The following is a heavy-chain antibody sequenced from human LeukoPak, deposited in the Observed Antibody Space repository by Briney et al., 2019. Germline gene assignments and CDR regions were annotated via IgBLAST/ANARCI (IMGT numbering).Heavy chain of an antibody. J-gene: IGHJ1*01. Sequence: GGSLRLSCAASGFTFSTYSMNWVRQAPGKGLEWVTAISSSSNYIYYADSVKGRFSISRDDAKNSLFLQMNGLRAEDTAVYYCARDMTTATTCYLQHWGQGTLVTVSS. CDR2: ISSSSNYI. D-gene: IGHD4-17*01. V-gene: IGHV3-21*01. CDR3: ARDMTTATTCYLQH. CDR1: GFTFSTYS.